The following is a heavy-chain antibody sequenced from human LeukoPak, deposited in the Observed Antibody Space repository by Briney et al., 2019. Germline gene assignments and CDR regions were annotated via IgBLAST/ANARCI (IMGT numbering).Heavy chain of an antibody. CDR1: GYTFTSYG. CDR2: ISAYNGNT. V-gene: IGHV1-18*01. J-gene: IGHJ6*02. Sequence: ASVKVSCKASGYTFTSYGISWVRQAPGQGLEWMGWISAYNGNTNYAQKLQGRVTMTTDTSTSTAYMELRSLRSDDTAVYYCARTPYYYDSSGYHWGDYYYYYGMDVWGQGTTVTVSS. D-gene: IGHD3-22*01. CDR3: ARTPYYYDSSGYHWGDYYYYYGMDV.